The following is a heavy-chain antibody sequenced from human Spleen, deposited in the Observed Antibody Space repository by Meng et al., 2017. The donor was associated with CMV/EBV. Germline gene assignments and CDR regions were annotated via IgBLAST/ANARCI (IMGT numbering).Heavy chain of an antibody. CDR3: ARDRLSPFYDSGSGAHATTHGVDV. V-gene: IGHV3-74*03. J-gene: IGHJ6*02. Sequence: GESLKISCAASGFTFSIYWMSWVRQIPGKGLVWVSRISSDGSSTTYADSVKGRFTISRDNTKNTVHLQMNSLRVEDTAIYYCARDRLSPFYDSGSGAHATTHGVDVWGQGTTVTVSS. CDR1: GFTFSIYW. CDR2: ISSDGSST. D-gene: IGHD3-3*01.